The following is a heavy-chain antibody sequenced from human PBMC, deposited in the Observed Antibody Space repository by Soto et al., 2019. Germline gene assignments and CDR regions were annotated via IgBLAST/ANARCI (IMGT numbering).Heavy chain of an antibody. CDR3: ARHGLTAYMAYYFDF. D-gene: IGHD3-16*01. CDR1: GGSISSYY. J-gene: IGHJ4*02. V-gene: IGHV4-59*08. CDR2: IYYSGST. Sequence: SETLSLTCTVSGGSISSYYWSWIRQPPGKGLEWIGYIYYSGSTNYNPSLKSRVTISVDTSKNQFSLKLTSVTAADTAVYYCARHGLTAYMAYYFDFWGQGTQVTVSS.